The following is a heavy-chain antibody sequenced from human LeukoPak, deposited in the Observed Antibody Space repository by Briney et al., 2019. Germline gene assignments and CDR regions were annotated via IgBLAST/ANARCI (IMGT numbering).Heavy chain of an antibody. CDR1: GLTFSSYA. V-gene: IGHV3-23*01. CDR2: ISCSGGGT. D-gene: IGHD2-2*01. Sequence: GGSLRLSCAASGLTFSSYAMSWVRQAPGKGLEWVSAISCSGGGTYYADSVKGRFTISRDNSKNTLYLQMNSLRAEDTAVYYCAKFENLGYCSSNSCYGYFDYWGQGALVTVSS. J-gene: IGHJ4*02. CDR3: AKFENLGYCSSNSCYGYFDY.